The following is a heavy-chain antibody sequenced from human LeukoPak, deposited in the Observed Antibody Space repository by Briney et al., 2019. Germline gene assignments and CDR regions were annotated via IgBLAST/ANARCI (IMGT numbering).Heavy chain of an antibody. Sequence: GGSLRLSCAASGFTFNTYAMSWVRQAPGKGLEWVSAISTGGVNTYYTDSVKGRFTISRDNSKNTLYLQMNSLRAEDTAVYYCAKGVGYSSTCDDYWGQGTLVTVSS. V-gene: IGHV3-23*01. J-gene: IGHJ4*02. CDR1: GFTFNTYA. CDR3: AKGVGYSSTCDDY. D-gene: IGHD6-13*01. CDR2: ISTGGVNT.